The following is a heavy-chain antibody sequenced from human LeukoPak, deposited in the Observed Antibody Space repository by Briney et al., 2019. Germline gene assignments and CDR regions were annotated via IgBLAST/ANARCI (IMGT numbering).Heavy chain of an antibody. CDR1: GYTFTDYH. CDR2: INPNGGDT. V-gene: IGHV1-2*06. D-gene: IGHD1-1*01. Sequence: ASVKVSCXASGYTFTDYHMHWVRQAPGQGLGWMGRINPNGGDTNYAQKFQGRVTMTRDTSITTPYMELSSLRSDDTAVYYCARGSNWKENWFDPWCQGTLVIVSS. CDR3: ARGSNWKENWFDP. J-gene: IGHJ5*02.